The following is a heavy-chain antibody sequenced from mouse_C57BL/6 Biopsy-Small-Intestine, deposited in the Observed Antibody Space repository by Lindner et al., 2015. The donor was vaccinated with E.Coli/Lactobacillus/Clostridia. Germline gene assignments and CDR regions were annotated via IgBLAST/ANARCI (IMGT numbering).Heavy chain of an antibody. J-gene: IGHJ4*01. Sequence: SVKVPSQGFWIHVRRLLYALGGDRPPGQGLEWMGWINANSGDTTYAQNFQGRITMTRDTSINTVYMELTGLRSDDTAVYFCASDHCSGSTCYLRYWFDPWGQGTLVTVSS. CDR1: IHVRRLL. CDR3: ASDHCSGSTCYLRYWFDP. D-gene: IGHD1-3*01. V-gene: IGHV1-18*01. CDR2: INANSGDT.